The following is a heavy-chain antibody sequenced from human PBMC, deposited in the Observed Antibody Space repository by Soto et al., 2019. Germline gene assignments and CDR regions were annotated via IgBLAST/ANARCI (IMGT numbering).Heavy chain of an antibody. CDR2: IFSNDEK. CDR1: GFSLSNARMG. CDR3: ARIRGLWFGDGRANWFDP. J-gene: IGHJ5*02. D-gene: IGHD3-10*01. Sequence: QVTLKESGPVLVNPTETLTLTCTVSGFSLSNARMGVSWIRQPPGKALEWLAHIFSNDEKSYSTSLKSRLTISKDTSKSQGVLTMTNMDPVDTATYYCARIRGLWFGDGRANWFDPWGQGTLVTVSS. V-gene: IGHV2-26*01.